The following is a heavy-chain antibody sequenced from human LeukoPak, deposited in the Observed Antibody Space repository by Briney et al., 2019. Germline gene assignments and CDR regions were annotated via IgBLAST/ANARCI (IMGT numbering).Heavy chain of an antibody. D-gene: IGHD4-17*01. CDR2: IIPIFGTA. J-gene: IGHJ6*02. CDR3: ASDYGDYYYSLYYYYYGMDV. Sequence: SVKVSCKASGGTFSSYAISWVRQAPGQGLEWMGGIIPIFGTANYAQKFQGRVTITAVESTSTAYMELSSLRSEDTAVYYCASDYGDYYYSLYYYYYGMDVWGQGTTVTVSS. V-gene: IGHV1-69*01. CDR1: GGTFSSYA.